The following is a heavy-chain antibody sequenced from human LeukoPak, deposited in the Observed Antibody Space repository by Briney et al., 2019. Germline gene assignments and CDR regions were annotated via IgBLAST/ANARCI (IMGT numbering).Heavy chain of an antibody. D-gene: IGHD3-10*01. CDR3: ARGKAPSFWYFDL. CDR1: GFTSSSYD. V-gene: IGHV3-13*05. J-gene: IGHJ2*01. CDR2: IGTAGDP. Sequence: TGGSLRLSCAASGFTSSSYDMHWVRQATGKGLEWVSGIGTAGDPYYAGSVKGRFTISRENAKNSLYLQMNSLRAGDTAVYYCARGKAPSFWYFDLWGRGTLVTVSS.